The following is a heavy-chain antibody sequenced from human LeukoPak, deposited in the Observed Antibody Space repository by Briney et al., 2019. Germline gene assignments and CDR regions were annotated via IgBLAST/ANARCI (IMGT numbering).Heavy chain of an antibody. D-gene: IGHD3-22*01. CDR3: ARRNEDYYDSSGYYSTLFDY. V-gene: IGHV3-33*01. CDR2: IWYDGSNK. J-gene: IGHJ4*02. Sequence: GGSLRLSCAASGFTFSSYGMHWVRQAPGKGLEWVAVIWYDGSNKYYADSVKGRFTISRDNSKNTLYLQMNSLRDEDTAVYYCARRNEDYYDSSGYYSTLFDYWGQGTLVTVSS. CDR1: GFTFSSYG.